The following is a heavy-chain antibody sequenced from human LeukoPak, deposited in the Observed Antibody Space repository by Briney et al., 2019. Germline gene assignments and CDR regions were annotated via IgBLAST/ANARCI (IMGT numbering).Heavy chain of an antibody. CDR2: ISAYNGNT. V-gene: IGHV1-18*01. D-gene: IGHD4-17*01. CDR3: ARDPCGDYGYYYYYLDV. Sequence: ASVKVSCKASGYTFTSYGISWVRQAPGQGLEWMGWISAYNGNTNYAQKLQGRVTKTTDTSTSTAYMELRSLRSDDTAVYYCARDPCGDYGYYYYYLDVWGKGTTVTVSS. CDR1: GYTFTSYG. J-gene: IGHJ6*03.